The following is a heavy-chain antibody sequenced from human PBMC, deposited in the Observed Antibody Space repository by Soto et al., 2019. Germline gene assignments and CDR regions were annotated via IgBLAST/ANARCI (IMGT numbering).Heavy chain of an antibody. Sequence: QITLNESGPTVVKPAETLTLTCTFSGFSLTTSGVGVGWIRQSPGKAPEWLALIYWDDDKRYSASLNSRLTIAKDTSNNQVVLTMASVDPADTATYYCAHRILRTVFGLVTTTAIYFDFWGQGTPVVVSS. D-gene: IGHD3-3*01. CDR2: IYWDDDK. CDR3: AHRILRTVFGLVTTTAIYFDF. V-gene: IGHV2-5*02. CDR1: GFSLTTSGVG. J-gene: IGHJ4*02.